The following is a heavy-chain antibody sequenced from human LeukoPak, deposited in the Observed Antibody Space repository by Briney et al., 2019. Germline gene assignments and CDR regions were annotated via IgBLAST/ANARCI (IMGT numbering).Heavy chain of an antibody. J-gene: IGHJ4*02. CDR2: ISYDGSHK. V-gene: IGHV3-33*05. CDR1: GFTFSNYG. CDR3: ATYFRGSSHY. D-gene: IGHD3-10*02. Sequence: GGSLRLSCAASGFTFSNYGMHWVRQAPGKGLEWVAIISYDGSHKYYADSVKGRFTISRDNSKNTLYLQMNSLRAEDTAVYYCATYFRGSSHYWGQGTLVTVSS.